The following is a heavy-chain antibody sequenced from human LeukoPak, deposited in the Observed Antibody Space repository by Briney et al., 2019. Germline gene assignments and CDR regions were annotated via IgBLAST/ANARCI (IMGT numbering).Heavy chain of an antibody. CDR3: ARQRARLLLGSDAFDI. V-gene: IGHV4-30-2*03. Sequence: SQTLSLTCAVSGGSISSGGYSWSWIRQPPGKGLEWIGSIYYSGSTYYNPSLKSRVTISVDTSKNQFSLKLSSVTAADTAVYYCARQRARLLLGSDAFDIWGQGTMVTVSS. D-gene: IGHD2-15*01. J-gene: IGHJ3*02. CDR1: GGSISSGGYS. CDR2: IYYSGST.